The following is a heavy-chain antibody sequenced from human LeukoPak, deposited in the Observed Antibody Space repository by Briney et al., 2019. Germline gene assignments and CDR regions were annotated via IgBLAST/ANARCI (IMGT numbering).Heavy chain of an antibody. D-gene: IGHD3-22*01. CDR2: IIPIFGTA. CDR3: ARSLYYYDSSGYYEIDY. CDR1: GGTFSSYA. V-gene: IGHV1-69*05. Sequence: GASVKVSCKASGGTFSSYAISWVRQAPGQGLEWMGRIIPIFGTANYAQKFQGRVTMTRDTSTSTVYMELSSLRSEDTAVYYCARSLYYYDSSGYYEIDYWGQGTLVTVSS. J-gene: IGHJ4*02.